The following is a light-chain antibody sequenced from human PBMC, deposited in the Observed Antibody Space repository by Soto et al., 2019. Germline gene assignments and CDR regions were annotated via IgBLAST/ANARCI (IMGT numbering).Light chain of an antibody. Sequence: QSARTQPASVSGSPGQSITISCTGTSSDVGGYNYVSWYQQHPGKAPKLMIYEVSNRPSGVSNRFSGSKSGNTASLTISGLQAEDEADYYCSSYTSSSTLYVFGTGTQLTVL. V-gene: IGLV2-14*01. CDR2: EVS. CDR3: SSYTSSSTLYV. J-gene: IGLJ1*01. CDR1: SSDVGGYNY.